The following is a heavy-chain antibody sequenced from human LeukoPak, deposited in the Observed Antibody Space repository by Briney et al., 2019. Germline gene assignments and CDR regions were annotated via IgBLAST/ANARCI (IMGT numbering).Heavy chain of an antibody. CDR3: AGGPGDYDSSGYPRSSGMDV. CDR1: GGSISTSY. CDR2: IYPSGTT. Sequence: SEILSLTCTVSGGSISTSYWSWVRQRAGKGLEWIGRIYPSGTTNYNPSLKSRVIMSVDTSKNQFSLTLNSVTAADTAVYYCAGGPGDYDSSGYPRSSGMDVWGQGTTVTVSS. D-gene: IGHD3-22*01. J-gene: IGHJ6*02. V-gene: IGHV4-4*07.